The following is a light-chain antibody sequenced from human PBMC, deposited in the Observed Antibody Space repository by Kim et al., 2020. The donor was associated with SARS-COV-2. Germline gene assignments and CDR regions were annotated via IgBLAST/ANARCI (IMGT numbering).Light chain of an antibody. Sequence: QSALTQPASVSGSPGQSITISCTGTSSDVGGYKYVSWYQQHPGKAPKLVIYEVDNRPSGVSIRFSGSKSGNTASLTISGLQAEDEADYYCSSYIRCNTNYVFGTGTKVTVL. J-gene: IGLJ1*01. CDR1: SSDVGGYKY. CDR3: SSYIRCNTNYV. V-gene: IGLV2-14*01. CDR2: EVD.